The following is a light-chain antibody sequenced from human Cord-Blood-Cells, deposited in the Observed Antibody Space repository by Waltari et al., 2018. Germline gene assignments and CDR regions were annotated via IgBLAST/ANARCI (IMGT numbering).Light chain of an antibody. V-gene: IGKV3D-20*01. CDR1: QSVISSY. Sequence: EIVLTQSPATLSLSPGERATLSCGASQSVISSYLAWYQQKPGLAPRLLIYEASSRATGIPDRFSGSGSGTDFTLTISRLEPEDFAVYYCQQYGSSPRTFGQGTKVEIK. CDR2: EAS. CDR3: QQYGSSPRT. J-gene: IGKJ1*01.